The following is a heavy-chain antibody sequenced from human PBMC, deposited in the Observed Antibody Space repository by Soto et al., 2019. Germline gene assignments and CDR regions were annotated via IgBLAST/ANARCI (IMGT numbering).Heavy chain of an antibody. CDR1: GFTFSSYA. Sequence: GGSLRLSCAASGFTFSSYAMSWVRQAPGKGLEWVSAISGSGGSTYYADSVKGRFTISRDNSKNTLYLQKNSLRAEDTAVYCCATRLNDSGDKGDFDYWGQGTLVTVSS. CDR2: ISGSGGST. CDR3: ATRLNDSGDKGDFDY. D-gene: IGHD4-17*01. V-gene: IGHV3-23*01. J-gene: IGHJ4*02.